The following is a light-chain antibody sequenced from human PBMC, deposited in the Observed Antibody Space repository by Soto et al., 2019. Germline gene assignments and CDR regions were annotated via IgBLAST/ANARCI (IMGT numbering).Light chain of an antibody. V-gene: IGKV3D-15*01. Sequence: EIVLTQFPATLSLSPGEIATLSCRSIQSVTSSYLAWYQQKPGQAPRLLIYAASSRATGIPDRFSGSGSGTEFTLTISSLQSEDFAVYYCQQYNNWPPITFGQGTRLEIK. J-gene: IGKJ5*01. CDR2: AAS. CDR3: QQYNNWPPIT. CDR1: QSVTSSY.